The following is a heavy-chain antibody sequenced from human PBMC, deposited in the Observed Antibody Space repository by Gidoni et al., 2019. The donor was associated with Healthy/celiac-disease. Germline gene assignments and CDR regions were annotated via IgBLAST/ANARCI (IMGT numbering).Heavy chain of an antibody. CDR2: IYYSGST. CDR1: GGSISSYY. J-gene: IGHJ6*03. D-gene: IGHD3-9*01. V-gene: IGHV4-59*01. CDR3: ARIALHYDILTGYYPPYYYYYMDV. Sequence: QVQLQESGPGLVKPSETLSLTCTVSGGSISSYYWSWIRQPPGKGLEWIGYIYYSGSTNYNPSLKSRVTISVDTSKNQISLKLSSVTAADTAVYYCARIALHYDILTGYYPPYYYYYMDVWGKGTTVTVSS.